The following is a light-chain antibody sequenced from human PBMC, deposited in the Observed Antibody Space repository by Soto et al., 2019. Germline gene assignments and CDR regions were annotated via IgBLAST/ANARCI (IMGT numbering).Light chain of an antibody. CDR1: YNIRNS. Sequence: VNITSRTNYNIRNSLNWYQQKPREAPKLLIYASSSLESGVPSRFSGSASGTDFTLTINSLQPEDFATYYCQQSYSTPLTFGQGTKVDIK. V-gene: IGKV1-39*01. CDR3: QQSYSTPLT. J-gene: IGKJ1*01. CDR2: ASS.